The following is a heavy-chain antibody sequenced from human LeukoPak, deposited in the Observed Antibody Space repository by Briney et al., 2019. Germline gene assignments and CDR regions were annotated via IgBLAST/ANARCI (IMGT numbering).Heavy chain of an antibody. Sequence: GASVKVSCKASGGTFSSYAISWVRQAPGQGLEWMGRIIPILGIANYAQKFQGRVTITADKSTSTAYMELSSLRSEDTAVYYCARDSKRLWTPETDSFYFDYWGQGTLVTVSS. V-gene: IGHV1-69*04. J-gene: IGHJ4*02. D-gene: IGHD3-16*01. CDR1: GGTFSSYA. CDR2: IIPILGIA. CDR3: ARDSKRLWTPETDSFYFDY.